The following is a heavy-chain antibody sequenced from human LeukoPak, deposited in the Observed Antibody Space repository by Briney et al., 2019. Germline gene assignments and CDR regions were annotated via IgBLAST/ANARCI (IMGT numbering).Heavy chain of an antibody. J-gene: IGHJ6*03. CDR1: GGSISSSSYY. CDR2: IYYSGST. D-gene: IGHD6-13*01. Sequence: SETRSLTCTVSGGSISSSSYYWGWIRQPPGKGLEWIGSIYYSGSTYYNPSLKSRVTISVDTSKNHFSLKLSSVTAADTAVYYCATIPIAAAGTNYYYYMDVWGKGTTVTVSS. CDR3: ATIPIAAAGTNYYYYMDV. V-gene: IGHV4-39*07.